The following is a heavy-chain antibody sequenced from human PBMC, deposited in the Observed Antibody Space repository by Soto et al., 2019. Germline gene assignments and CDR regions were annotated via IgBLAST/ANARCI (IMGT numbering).Heavy chain of an antibody. CDR1: GFSLSTSGVG. J-gene: IGHJ4*02. Sequence: QITLKESGPTLVKPTQTLTLTCTFSGFSLSTSGVGVCWIRQPPGKPLDWLALIYWDDDKRYSPSLKSRLTITKDTSKNQVVLTMTNMDPVDTATYYCARRYIWGSYRYNYFDYWGQGTLVTVSS. D-gene: IGHD3-16*02. CDR2: IYWDDDK. CDR3: ARRYIWGSYRYNYFDY. V-gene: IGHV2-5*02.